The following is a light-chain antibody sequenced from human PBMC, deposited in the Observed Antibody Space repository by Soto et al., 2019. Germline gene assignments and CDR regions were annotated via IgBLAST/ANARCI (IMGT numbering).Light chain of an antibody. V-gene: IGLV2-14*01. CDR3: SSYTSSSTVI. CDR1: SSDVGGYNY. J-gene: IGLJ2*01. Sequence: QSALTQPASVSGSPGQSITISCTGTSSDVGGYNYVSWYQQHPGKAPKLMLYDVSNRTSGVSNRFSGSKSGNTASLTISWLQAEDEADYYCSSYTSSSTVIFGGGTKLTVL. CDR2: DVS.